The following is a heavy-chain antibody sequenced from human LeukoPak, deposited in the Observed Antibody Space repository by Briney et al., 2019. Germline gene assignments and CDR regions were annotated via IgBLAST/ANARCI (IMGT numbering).Heavy chain of an antibody. J-gene: IGHJ4*02. CDR3: ARGDGYNFFDY. Sequence: GGSLRLSCAASGFTFSTYAMSWVRQAPGKGLEWVSVFYVGGATYYADSVKGRFTISRDNSENTLYLQMKSLRAEDTAVYYCARGDGYNFFDYWGQGTLVTVSS. CDR2: FYVGGAT. D-gene: IGHD5-24*01. CDR1: GFTFSTYA. V-gene: IGHV3-23*03.